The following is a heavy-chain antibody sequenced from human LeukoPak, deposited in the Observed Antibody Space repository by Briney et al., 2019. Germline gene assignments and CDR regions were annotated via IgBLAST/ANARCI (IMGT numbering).Heavy chain of an antibody. J-gene: IGHJ4*02. D-gene: IGHD2-2*01. CDR2: ISHDGVDK. V-gene: IGHV3-30*18. CDR3: AKGGYCSATRCYVGKGMDD. CDR1: GFTFDTYG. Sequence: GSSLRLSCAASGFTFDTYGMHWVRQAPGKGLEWVAVISHDGVDKYYADSVKGRFTISRDNSKNTVSLQVNRLRAEDTGAYYCAKGGYCSATRCYVGKGMDDWGQGTLVTVSS.